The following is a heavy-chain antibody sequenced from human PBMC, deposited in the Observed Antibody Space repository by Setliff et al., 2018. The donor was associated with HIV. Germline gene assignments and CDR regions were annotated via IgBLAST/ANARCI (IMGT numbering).Heavy chain of an antibody. D-gene: IGHD2-15*01. J-gene: IGHJ5*02. CDR2: ISADNRDT. CDR1: GSTISEYG. V-gene: IGHV1-18*01. CDR3: ARGYCGGGICYSPNWLDP. Sequence: ASVKVSCKVSGSTISEYGVSWVRQAPGHGLEWMGWISADNRDTESSQKFQGRVTMTTDTSTETVYIELRSLRPDDTAVYYCARGYCGGGICYSPNWLDPWGQGTLVTVSS.